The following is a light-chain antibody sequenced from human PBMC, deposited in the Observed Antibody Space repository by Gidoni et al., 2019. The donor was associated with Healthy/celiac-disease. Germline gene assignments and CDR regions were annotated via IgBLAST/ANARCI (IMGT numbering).Light chain of an antibody. V-gene: IGLV2-11*01. J-gene: IGLJ2*01. CDR1: SSDVGGYNY. CDR3: CSYAGSFGV. CDR2: DVS. Sequence: QSALPQPRSVSGSPGQSVTISCTGTSSDVGGYNYVSWYQQHPGKAPKLMIYDVSKRPSGVPDRFSGSKSGNTASLTISGLQAEDEADYYCCSYAGSFGVFGGGTKLTVL.